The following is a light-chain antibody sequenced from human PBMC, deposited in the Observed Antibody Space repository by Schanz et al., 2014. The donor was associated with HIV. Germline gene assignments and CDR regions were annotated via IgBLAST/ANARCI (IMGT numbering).Light chain of an antibody. CDR1: SSNIGAGYD. CDR3: GTWDDSLNGWV. CDR2: GNS. V-gene: IGLV1-40*01. Sequence: QSVLTQSPSVSGAPGQRVTISCTGSSSNIGAGYDVHWYQQLPGTAPKLLIYGNSNRPSGVPDRFSGSKSGTSASLAITGLQAGDEADYYCGTWDDSLNGWVFGGGTKLTVL. J-gene: IGLJ3*02.